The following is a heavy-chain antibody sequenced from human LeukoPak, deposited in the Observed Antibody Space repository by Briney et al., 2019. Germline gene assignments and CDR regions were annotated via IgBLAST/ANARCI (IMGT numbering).Heavy chain of an antibody. D-gene: IGHD3-10*01. CDR1: GYTFTSYD. CDR3: TRGHGSGYTNWFDP. Sequence: GASVKVSCKASGYTFTSYDINWVRQATGQGLEWMGWMNPNSGNTGYAQKFQGRVTMTRDMSASTVYMELSSLRFEDTAVYYCTRGHGSGYTNWFDPWGQGTLVTVSS. J-gene: IGHJ5*02. CDR2: MNPNSGNT. V-gene: IGHV1-8*01.